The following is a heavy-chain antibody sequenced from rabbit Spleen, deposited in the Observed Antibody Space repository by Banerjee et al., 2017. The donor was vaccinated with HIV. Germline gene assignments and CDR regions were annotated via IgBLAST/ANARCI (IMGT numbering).Heavy chain of an antibody. CDR1: GVSFSGSSY. J-gene: IGHJ4*01. D-gene: IGHD2-1*01. V-gene: IGHV1S40*01. CDR2: IETGSSDFT. CDR3: ASDHYGVGVFSL. Sequence: QSLEESGGDLVKPGASLTLTCTASGVSFSGSSYICWVRQAPGKGLEWIACIETGSSDFTYYASWAKGRFTISKTSSTTVTLQVTSLTAADTATYFCASDHYGVGVFSLWGPGTLVTVS.